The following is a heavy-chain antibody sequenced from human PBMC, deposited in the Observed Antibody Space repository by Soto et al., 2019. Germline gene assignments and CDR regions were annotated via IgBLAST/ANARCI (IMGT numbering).Heavy chain of an antibody. Sequence: ASVKVSCKASGYSFTGHYIHWVRQAPEQGPEWMGEIGPESGATRYAQKFQGRVTMTMDTSITTVYMELNNLRHDDTAIYYCGRGRSGQIVVFYWGQGTPVTVSS. CDR2: IGPESGAT. CDR1: GYSFTGHY. J-gene: IGHJ4*02. D-gene: IGHD1-26*01. CDR3: GRGRSGQIVVFY. V-gene: IGHV1-2*02.